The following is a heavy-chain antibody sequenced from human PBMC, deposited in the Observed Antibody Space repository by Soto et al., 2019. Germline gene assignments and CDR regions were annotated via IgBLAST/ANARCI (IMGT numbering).Heavy chain of an antibody. J-gene: IGHJ6*03. CDR3: ARDDDFWSGQVSGYHMYV. D-gene: IGHD3-3*01. CDR2: ISSSGSTI. CDR1: GFTFSDYY. V-gene: IGHV3-11*01. Sequence: GGSLRLSCAASGFTFSDYYMSWIRQAPGKGLEWVSYISSSGSTIYYADSVKGRFTISRDNAKNSLYLQMNSLRAEDTAVYYCARDDDFWSGQVSGYHMYVWGQGTTVTVSS.